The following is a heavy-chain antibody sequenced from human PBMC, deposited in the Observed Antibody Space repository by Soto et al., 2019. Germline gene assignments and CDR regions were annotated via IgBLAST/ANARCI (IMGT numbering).Heavy chain of an antibody. CDR3: ANAEPGMEQWRLCFDY. D-gene: IGHD6-19*01. Sequence: HPGGSLRLSCAASGFTFGNYAMSWVRQAPGKGLQWVSAIGGTGNNIYYADSVNGRLIISRDKSKHTLYLQMNSLRAEDTAVYYWANAEPGMEQWRLCFDYWGQGSLVTVSS. V-gene: IGHV3-23*01. J-gene: IGHJ4*02. CDR1: GFTFGNYA. CDR2: IGGTGNNI.